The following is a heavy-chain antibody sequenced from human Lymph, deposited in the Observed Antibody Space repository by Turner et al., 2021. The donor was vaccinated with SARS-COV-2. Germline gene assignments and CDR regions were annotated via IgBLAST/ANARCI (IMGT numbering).Heavy chain of an antibody. Sequence: QVQLQESVPGLVKPSETLSLTCTVSGGSISSYYWSWIRQPPGKGLEWIGYIFYSGSTIYNPSLKSRVTISVDTSKNQFSLKLSSVTAADTAVYYCARVIPAGWYYFDYWGQGTLVTVSS. CDR1: GGSISSYY. CDR3: ARVIPAGWYYFDY. J-gene: IGHJ4*02. D-gene: IGHD2-2*01. V-gene: IGHV4-59*01. CDR2: IFYSGST.